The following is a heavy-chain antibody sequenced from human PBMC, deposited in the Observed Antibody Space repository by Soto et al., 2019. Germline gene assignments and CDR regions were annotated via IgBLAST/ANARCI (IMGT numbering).Heavy chain of an antibody. CDR1: GGSISSSSYY. J-gene: IGHJ6*02. V-gene: IGHV4-39*07. D-gene: IGHD2-2*01. CDR2: INHSGST. CDR3: ARGPSDIVVVPAAPYYYYGMDV. Sequence: PSETLSLTCTVSGGSISSSSYYWGWIRQPPGKGLEWIGEINHSGSTNYNPSLKSRVTISVDTSKNQFSLKLSSVTAADTAVYYCARGPSDIVVVPAAPYYYYGMDVWSQGTTVTVSS.